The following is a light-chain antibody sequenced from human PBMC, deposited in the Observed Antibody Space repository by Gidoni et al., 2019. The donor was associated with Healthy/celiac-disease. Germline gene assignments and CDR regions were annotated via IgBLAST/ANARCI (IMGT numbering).Light chain of an antibody. CDR3: QQYNSYSLT. CDR1: QSISSW. V-gene: IGKV1-5*03. J-gene: IGKJ4*01. CDR2: KAS. Sequence: IQLTQSPSTRSASVGDRVTITCRASQSISSWLAWYQQKPGKAPKLLIYKASSLESGVPSRFSGSGSGTEFTLTISSLQPDDFATYYCQQYNSYSLTFGGGTKVEIK.